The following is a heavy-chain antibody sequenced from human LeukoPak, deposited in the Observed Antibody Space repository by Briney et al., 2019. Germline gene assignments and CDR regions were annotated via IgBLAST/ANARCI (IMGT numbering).Heavy chain of an antibody. D-gene: IGHD1-26*01. J-gene: IGHJ6*02. CDR3: ARGGGSYYYGMDV. CDR1: GFTFSSYS. Sequence: GGSLRLSCAASGFTFSSYSMNWVRQAPGKGLEWVSYMSSSSSTIYYADSVKGRFTISGDNAKSSLYLQMNSLRAEDTAVYYCARGGGSYYYGMDVWGQGTTVTVSS. V-gene: IGHV3-48*01. CDR2: MSSSSSTI.